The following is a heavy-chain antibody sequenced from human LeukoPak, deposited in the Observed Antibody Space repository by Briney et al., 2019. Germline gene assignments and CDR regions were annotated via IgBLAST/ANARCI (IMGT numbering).Heavy chain of an antibody. V-gene: IGHV4-39*01. D-gene: IGHD6-6*01. CDR3: ARLRYSSSSSYFDY. Sequence: TSETLSLTCTVSGGSISSSSYYWGWIRQSPGKGLEWIGSIYYSGSTYYNPSLKSRVTISVDTSKNQFSLKLSSVTAADTAVYYCARLRYSSSSSYFDYWGQGTLVTVSS. J-gene: IGHJ4*02. CDR1: GGSISSSSYY. CDR2: IYYSGST.